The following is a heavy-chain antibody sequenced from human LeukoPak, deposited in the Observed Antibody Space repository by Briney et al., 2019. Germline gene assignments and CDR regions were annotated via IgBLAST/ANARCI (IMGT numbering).Heavy chain of an antibody. CDR1: GGTFGSYA. J-gene: IGHJ4*02. Sequence: SVKVSCKASGGTFGSYAISWVRRAPGQGLEWMGGIIPIFGTANYAQKFQGRVTITADESTSTAYMELSSLRSEDTAVYYCARGPITTRSHFDYWGQGTLVTVSS. V-gene: IGHV1-69*13. D-gene: IGHD3-22*01. CDR2: IIPIFGTA. CDR3: ARGPITTRSHFDY.